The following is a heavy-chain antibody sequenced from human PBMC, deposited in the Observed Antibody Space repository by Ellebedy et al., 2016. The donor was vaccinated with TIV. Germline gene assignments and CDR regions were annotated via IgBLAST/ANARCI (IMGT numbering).Heavy chain of an antibody. V-gene: IGHV1-69*04. CDR3: ARDRFWSGYQYYYGMDV. Sequence: AASVKVSCKASGGTFSSYAISWVRQAPGQGLEWMGRIIPILGIANYAQKFQGRVTITADKSTSTAYMELSSLRSEDTAVYYCARDRFWSGYQYYYGMDVWGQGTTVTVSS. CDR1: GGTFSSYA. J-gene: IGHJ6*02. CDR2: IIPILGIA. D-gene: IGHD3-3*01.